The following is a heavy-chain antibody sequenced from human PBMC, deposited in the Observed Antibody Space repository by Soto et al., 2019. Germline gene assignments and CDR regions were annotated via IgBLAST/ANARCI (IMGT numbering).Heavy chain of an antibody. V-gene: IGHV3-23*01. D-gene: IGHD6-19*01. CDR3: AKDADSSGWSASFGKYYYYGMDV. CDR2: ISGSGGST. J-gene: IGHJ6*02. Sequence: EVQLLESGGGLVQPGGSLRLSCAASGFTFSSYAMSWVRQAPGKGPEWVSAISGSGGSTYYADSVKGLFTISRDNSKNPLYLQMNSLRAEDTAVYYCAKDADSSGWSASFGKYYYYGMDVWGQGTTVTVSS. CDR1: GFTFSSYA.